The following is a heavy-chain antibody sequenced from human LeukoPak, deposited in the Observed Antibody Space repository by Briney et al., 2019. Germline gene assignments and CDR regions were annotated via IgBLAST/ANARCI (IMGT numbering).Heavy chain of an antibody. CDR1: GYRFTSYW. Sequence: GESLKISCKASGYRFTSYWIGWVRQMPGKGLEWMGVIHPGEYERRYSPSFEGQVTISADKSISTAYMQWSSLKASDTAMYYCARRTDSGWKWFDPWGQGTLVTVSS. D-gene: IGHD6-25*01. CDR3: ARRTDSGWKWFDP. J-gene: IGHJ5*02. CDR2: IHPGEYER. V-gene: IGHV5-51*01.